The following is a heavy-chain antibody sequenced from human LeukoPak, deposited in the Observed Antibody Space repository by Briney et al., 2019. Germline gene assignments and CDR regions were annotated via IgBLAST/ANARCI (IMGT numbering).Heavy chain of an antibody. D-gene: IGHD4-17*01. CDR1: GFTFSSYG. CDR2: ISYAGSNK. CDR3: AKMTTVTGY. J-gene: IGHJ4*02. V-gene: IGHV3-30*18. Sequence: PGTFLRLSCAASGFTFSSYGMHWVRQAPGKGLEWVAVISYAGSNKYYADSVKGRFTISRDNSKNTLYLQMNSLRAEDTAVYYCAKMTTVTGYWGQGTLVTVSS.